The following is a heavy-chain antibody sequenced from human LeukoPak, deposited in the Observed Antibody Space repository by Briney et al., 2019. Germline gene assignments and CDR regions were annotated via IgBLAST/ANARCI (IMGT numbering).Heavy chain of an antibody. CDR1: GGSISRSDHY. CDR2: IFYSGAT. Sequence: SETLSLTCTVSGGSISRSDHYWGWIRQPPGKGLEWIGSIFYSGATYYSPSLKSRVTISVDTSKNRFSLRMSSVTAANTAVYFLARDGVQYERKWFFPSAPILGQGTMVTVPS. CDR3: ARDGVQYERKWFFPSAPI. J-gene: IGHJ3*02. V-gene: IGHV4-39*07. D-gene: IGHD3/OR15-3a*01.